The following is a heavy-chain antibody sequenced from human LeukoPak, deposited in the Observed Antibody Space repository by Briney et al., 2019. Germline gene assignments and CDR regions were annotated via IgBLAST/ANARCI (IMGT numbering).Heavy chain of an antibody. CDR2: VGSDGNNK. CDR3: VRQDQGLDY. J-gene: IGHJ4*02. CDR1: GFTFRSYI. Sequence: GGSLRLSCAASGFTFRSYIKHWVRQAPGKGLEWVAVVGSDGNNKFYAESVKGRFTISRDNSNNRLYLQMSSLTTEDTAVYFCVRQDQGLDYWGQGTLVTVSS. V-gene: IGHV3-30*15.